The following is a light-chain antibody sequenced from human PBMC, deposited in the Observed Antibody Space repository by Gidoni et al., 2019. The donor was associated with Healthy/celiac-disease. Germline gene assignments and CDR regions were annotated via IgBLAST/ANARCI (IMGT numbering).Light chain of an antibody. CDR2: DAS. J-gene: IGKJ4*01. Sequence: ILSAPSPATLSLSPGESATLSCKSSQSVSSYLAWYQQKPGQAPRLLIYDASNRATGIPARFSGSGSGTDFTLTISSLEHEDVAVYYRQQRSNWITFGGGTKVEIK. V-gene: IGKV3-11*01. CDR3: QQRSNWIT. CDR1: QSVSSY.